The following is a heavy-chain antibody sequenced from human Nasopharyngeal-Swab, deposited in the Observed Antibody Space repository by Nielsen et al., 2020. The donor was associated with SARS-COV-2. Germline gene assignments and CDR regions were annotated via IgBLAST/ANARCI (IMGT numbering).Heavy chain of an antibody. D-gene: IGHD3-3*01. J-gene: IGHJ5*02. CDR3: ARGGYDFWSGKGWFDP. Sequence: SQTLSLTCAVYGGSFSGYYWSWIRQPPGKGLEWIGEINHSGSTNYNPSLKSRVTISVDTSKNQFSLKLSSVTAADTAVYYCARGGYDFWSGKGWFDPWGQGTLVTVSS. V-gene: IGHV4-34*01. CDR2: INHSGST. CDR1: GGSFSGYY.